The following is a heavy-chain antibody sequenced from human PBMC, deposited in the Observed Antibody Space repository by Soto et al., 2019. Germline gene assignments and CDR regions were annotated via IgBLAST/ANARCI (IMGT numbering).Heavy chain of an antibody. CDR1: VGYISSGGDY. CDR3: AREGLNLYYDSSGYSD. J-gene: IGHJ4*02. V-gene: IGHV4-31*03. CDR2: IYYSGST. D-gene: IGHD3-22*01. Sequence: QVQLQESGPGLVKPSQTLSRTCTVYVGYISSGGDYWSWIRQHPGKGLEWIGYIYYSGSTYYIPSLKSRVTIPVDTSKNQFSLKLSSVTAADTAVYYCAREGLNLYYDSSGYSDWGQGTLVTVSS.